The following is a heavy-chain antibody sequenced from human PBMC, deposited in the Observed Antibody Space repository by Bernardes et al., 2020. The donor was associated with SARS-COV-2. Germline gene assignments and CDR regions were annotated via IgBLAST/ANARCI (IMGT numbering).Heavy chain of an antibody. CDR2: IIPNSGGT. D-gene: IGHD6-19*01. CDR1: GDSFTDYY. Sequence: CNALGDSFTDYYMHWVRQAPGQGLEWRGWIIPNSGGTNYAQNFRGRVTITRDTSITTVYMELNRLTFDDTGMYYCARGPGSGSVWSGCFYRWGQGALVTVAS. V-gene: IGHV1-2*02. J-gene: IGHJ5*02. CDR3: ARGPGSGSVWSGCFYR.